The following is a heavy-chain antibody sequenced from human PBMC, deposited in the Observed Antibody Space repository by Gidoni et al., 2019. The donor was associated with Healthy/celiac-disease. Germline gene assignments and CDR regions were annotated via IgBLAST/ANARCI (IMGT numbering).Heavy chain of an antibody. CDR2: IYWDDDK. Sequence: QITLKASGPTLVNSTQTLTLTCTFSVFSLSTSGVRVGWIRQPPEKALEWLALIYWDDDKRYSPSLKSRITITKDTSKNQVVLTMTNMDTVETATYYCAHKGYCSGGSCYSGSFDYWGQGTLVTVSS. V-gene: IGHV2-5*02. CDR3: AHKGYCSGGSCYSGSFDY. J-gene: IGHJ4*02. CDR1: VFSLSTSGVR. D-gene: IGHD2-15*01.